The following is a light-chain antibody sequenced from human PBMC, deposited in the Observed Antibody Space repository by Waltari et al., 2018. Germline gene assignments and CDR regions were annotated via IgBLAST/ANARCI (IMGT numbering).Light chain of an antibody. V-gene: IGLV2-14*01. CDR1: TSAIGHYDY. CDR2: EGT. Sequence: SALTQPASVSGSPGQSITISCTGTTSAIGHYDYVPWYQQHPGKAPKFLIYEGTNRPSGVSTRFSGSKSGSTASLTISGLQADDEAHYYCSSYTGSSTLLVFGGGTDLTVL. CDR3: SSYTGSSTLLV. J-gene: IGLJ2*01.